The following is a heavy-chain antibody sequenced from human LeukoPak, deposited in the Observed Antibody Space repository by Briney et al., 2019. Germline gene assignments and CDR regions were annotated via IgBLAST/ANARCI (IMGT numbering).Heavy chain of an antibody. D-gene: IGHD6-13*01. CDR1: GYTFTSYD. J-gene: IGHJ6*03. CDR2: MNPNSGNT. Sequence: GASVKVSCKASGYTFTSYDINWVRQAPGQGLEWMGWMNPNSGNTGYAQKFQGRVTMTRNTSISTAYMELSSLRSEDTAVYYCARGPSSSWYRDPSYYYYMDVWGKGTTVTISS. CDR3: ARGPSSSWYRDPSYYYYMDV. V-gene: IGHV1-8*01.